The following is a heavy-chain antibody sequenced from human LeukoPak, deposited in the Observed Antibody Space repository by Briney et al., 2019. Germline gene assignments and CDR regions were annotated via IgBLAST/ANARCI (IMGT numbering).Heavy chain of an antibody. CDR3: ARDGTSGWFLDV. V-gene: IGHV3-66*01. CDR2: PYSGGST. Sequence: GGSLRLSCAASGFTFSSNYMSWVRQAPGKGLEWVSVPYSGGSTYFADSLKGRFTISRDNSKNTLYLQMNSLRAEDTAVYYCARDGTSGWFLDVWGQGTTVTVSS. D-gene: IGHD6-13*01. J-gene: IGHJ6*02. CDR1: GFTFSSNY.